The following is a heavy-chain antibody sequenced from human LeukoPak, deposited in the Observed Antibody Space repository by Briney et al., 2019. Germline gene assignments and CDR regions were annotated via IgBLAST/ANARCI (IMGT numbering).Heavy chain of an antibody. CDR3: AKAPYSGSYLFFDY. J-gene: IGHJ4*02. CDR2: ISGSGGST. Sequence: AGGSLRLSCAASGFTFSSYAMSWVRQAPGKGLEWVSAISGSGGSTYYADSVKGRFTIPRDNSKNTLYLQMNSLRAEDSAVYYCAKAPYSGSYLFFDYWGQGTLVTVSS. CDR1: GFTFSSYA. D-gene: IGHD1-26*01. V-gene: IGHV3-23*01.